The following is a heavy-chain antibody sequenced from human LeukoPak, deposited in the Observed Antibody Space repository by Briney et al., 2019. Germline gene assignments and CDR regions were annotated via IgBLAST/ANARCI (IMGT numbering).Heavy chain of an antibody. V-gene: IGHV3-21*01. J-gene: IGHJ2*01. CDR2: ITGSSSDK. CDR1: GFTFGPYS. Sequence: GGTLRLSCAVSGFTFGPYSMNWVRHAPGTGLEWVSSITGSSSDKYYADSVKGRFTISRDNAKNSLSLQMNSLRVEDTAMYYCARNHFDIVTGYSSPYWYLDLWGRGTLVAVSS. CDR3: ARNHFDIVTGYSSPYWYLDL. D-gene: IGHD3-9*01.